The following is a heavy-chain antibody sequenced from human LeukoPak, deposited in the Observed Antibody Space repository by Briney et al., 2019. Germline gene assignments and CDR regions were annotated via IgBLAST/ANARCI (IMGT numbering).Heavy chain of an antibody. J-gene: IGHJ3*02. CDR2: IYSGGST. CDR3: AREGYCSSTSCYLDAFDI. D-gene: IGHD2-2*01. CDR1: RFTVSSNY. Sequence: GGSLRLSCAASRFTVSSNYMSWVRQAPGKGLEWVSVIYSGGSTYYADSVKGRFTISRDNSKNTLYLQMNSLRAEDTAVYYCAREGYCSSTSCYLDAFDIWGQGTMVTVSS. V-gene: IGHV3-66*01.